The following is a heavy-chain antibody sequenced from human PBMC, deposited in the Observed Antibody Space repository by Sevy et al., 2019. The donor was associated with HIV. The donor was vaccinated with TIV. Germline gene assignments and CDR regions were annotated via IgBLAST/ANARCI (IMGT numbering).Heavy chain of an antibody. CDR2: VNHSGST. J-gene: IGHJ2*01. Sequence: SETLSLTCAVSGGSFSGYSWDWIRQPPGKGLEWIGEVNHSGSTKYNPSLKSRVTISVDTSKNQFSLKLNLVTAADTAVYYCARGGDGVVPSPIIGLGPWTKYWYFDLWRRGTLVTVSS. V-gene: IGHV4-34*01. CDR3: ARGGDGVVPSPIIGLGPWTKYWYFDL. D-gene: IGHD3-3*01. CDR1: GGSFSGYS.